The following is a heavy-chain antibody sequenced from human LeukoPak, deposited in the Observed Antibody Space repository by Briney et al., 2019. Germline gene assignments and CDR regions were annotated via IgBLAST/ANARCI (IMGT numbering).Heavy chain of an antibody. V-gene: IGHV3-21*01. CDR1: GFTFSSYS. CDR2: ISSSSSYI. D-gene: IGHD6-19*01. CDR3: ARDRGYISAYGAFDI. J-gene: IGHJ3*02. Sequence: GGSLRLSCAASGFTFSSYSMNWVRQAPGKGLEWVSSISSSSSYIYYADSVKGRFTISRDNAKNSLYLQMNSLRAEDTAVYYCARDRGYISAYGAFDIWGQGTMVTVSS.